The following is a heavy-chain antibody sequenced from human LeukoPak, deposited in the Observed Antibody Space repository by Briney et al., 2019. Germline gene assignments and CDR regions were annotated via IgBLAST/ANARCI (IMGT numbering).Heavy chain of an antibody. V-gene: IGHV1-69*04. D-gene: IGHD2-21*02. Sequence: SAKVSCKASGGTFSSYAISWVRQAPGQGLEWMGRIIPILGVANYAQKFQGRVTITADKSTSTAYMELSSLRSEDTAVYYCARDLGRGWRDSYFDYWGQGTLVTVSS. J-gene: IGHJ4*02. CDR3: ARDLGRGWRDSYFDY. CDR1: GGTFSSYA. CDR2: IIPILGVA.